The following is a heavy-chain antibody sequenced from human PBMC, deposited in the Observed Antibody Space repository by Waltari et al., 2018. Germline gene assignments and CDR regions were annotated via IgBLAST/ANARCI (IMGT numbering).Heavy chain of an antibody. J-gene: IGHJ6*02. CDR1: GFNVNTHY. V-gene: IGHV3-53*01. D-gene: IGHD2-15*01. CDR2: ISSGGIT. Sequence: ELQLVESGGGLIQPGGSLRLSCAASGFNVNTHYMSWVRQALGKGVEGISVISSGGITYYADSGKGRFTIARDSYRNTLSIQMISLRAEDTAVYYCARAESGGMFDYYYGMDVWGQGTTVTVSS. CDR3: ARAESGGMFDYYYGMDV.